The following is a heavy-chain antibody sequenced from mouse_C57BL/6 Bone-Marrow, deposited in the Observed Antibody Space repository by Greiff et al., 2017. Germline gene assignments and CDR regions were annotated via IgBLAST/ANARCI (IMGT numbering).Heavy chain of an antibody. Sequence: EVHLVESGGGLVQPGGSLKLSCAASGFTFSDYYMYWVRQTPEKRLEWVAYISNGGGSTYYPDTVKGRITISRDNAKNTPYLQMSRLKSEDTAMYYCARPYDGYYVWFAYWGQGTLVTVSA. CDR2: ISNGGGST. J-gene: IGHJ3*01. CDR3: ARPYDGYYVWFAY. CDR1: GFTFSDYY. V-gene: IGHV5-12*01. D-gene: IGHD2-3*01.